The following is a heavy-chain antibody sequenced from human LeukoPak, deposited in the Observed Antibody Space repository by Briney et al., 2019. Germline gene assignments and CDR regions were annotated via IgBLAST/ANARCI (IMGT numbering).Heavy chain of an antibody. D-gene: IGHD2-21*01. Sequence: GGSLRLSCAASGFTFSSYAMSWVRQAPGKGLEWVSAISGSGGGTYYADSVKGRFTISRDNSKNTLYLQMNSLRAEDTAVYYCAKDYAARFVALFRDYWGQGTLVTVSS. V-gene: IGHV3-23*01. CDR3: AKDYAARFVALFRDY. J-gene: IGHJ4*02. CDR2: ISGSGGGT. CDR1: GFTFSSYA.